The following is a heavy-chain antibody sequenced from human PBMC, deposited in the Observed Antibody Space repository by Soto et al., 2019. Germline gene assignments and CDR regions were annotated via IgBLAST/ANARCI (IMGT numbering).Heavy chain of an antibody. Sequence: GGSLRLSCAASGFTFSSYSMNWVRQAAGQGLEWVSYLSSSSSTIYYADSVKGRFTISRDNAKNSLYLQMNSLRAEDTAVYYCARDSGYSYGPLDYWGQGTLVTVSS. CDR2: LSSSSSTI. J-gene: IGHJ4*02. D-gene: IGHD5-18*01. CDR3: ARDSGYSYGPLDY. V-gene: IGHV3-48*01. CDR1: GFTFSSYS.